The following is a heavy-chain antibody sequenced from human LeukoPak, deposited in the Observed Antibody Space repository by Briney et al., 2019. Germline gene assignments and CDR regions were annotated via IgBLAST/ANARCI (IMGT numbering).Heavy chain of an antibody. D-gene: IGHD2-15*01. CDR1: GFFVTTYG. CDR2: ISRDESNK. CDR3: ARVRYCSGGSCYFYNAMDV. J-gene: IGHJ6*04. Sequence: GGSLRLSCAASGFFVTTYGIHWVRHAPGKGLEWGAVISRDESNKYYGDSVKGRLTISRDNSKNTLYLHINSLRAVDTAVYYCARVRYCSGGSCYFYNAMDVWGEGTTVTVSS. V-gene: IGHV3-30*03.